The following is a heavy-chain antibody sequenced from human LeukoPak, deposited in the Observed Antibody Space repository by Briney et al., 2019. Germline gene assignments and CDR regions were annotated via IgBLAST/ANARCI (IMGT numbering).Heavy chain of an antibody. J-gene: IGHJ6*03. CDR2: ISAYNGNT. CDR1: GYTFTSFG. Sequence: GASMKVSCKASGYTFTSFGISWVRQAPGQGLEWMGWISAYNGNTNYAQKLQGRVTMTTDTSTSTAYMELRSLRSDDTAVYYCARSPSGIYYYYYYMDVWGKGTTVTVSS. V-gene: IGHV1-18*01. CDR3: ARSPSGIYYYYYYMDV.